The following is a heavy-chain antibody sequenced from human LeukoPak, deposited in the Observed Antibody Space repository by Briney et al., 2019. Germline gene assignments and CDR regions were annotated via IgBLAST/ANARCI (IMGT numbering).Heavy chain of an antibody. V-gene: IGHV3-30-3*01. CDR1: GFTFSSYA. Sequence: GGSLRLSCAASGFTFSSYAMHWVRQAPGKGLEWVAVISYDGSNKYYADSVKGRFTISRDNSKNTLYLQMNSLRAEDTAVYYCAMMGIAAAGGVDYFDYWGQGTLVTVSS. CDR2: ISYDGSNK. CDR3: AMMGIAAAGGVDYFDY. D-gene: IGHD6-13*01. J-gene: IGHJ4*02.